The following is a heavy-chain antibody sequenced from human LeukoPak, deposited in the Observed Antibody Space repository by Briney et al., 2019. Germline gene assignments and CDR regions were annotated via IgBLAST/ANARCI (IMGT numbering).Heavy chain of an antibody. V-gene: IGHV3-23*01. CDR1: GFTFSSYA. CDR3: AKDESPHFYDSSGYYAS. D-gene: IGHD3-22*01. J-gene: IGHJ5*02. Sequence: GGSLRLSCAASGFTFSSYAMSWVRQAPGKGLEWVSAISGSDGSTYYADSVKGRFTISRDNSKNTLYLQMNSLRAEDTAVYYCAKDESPHFYDSSGYYASWGQGTLVTVSS. CDR2: ISGSDGST.